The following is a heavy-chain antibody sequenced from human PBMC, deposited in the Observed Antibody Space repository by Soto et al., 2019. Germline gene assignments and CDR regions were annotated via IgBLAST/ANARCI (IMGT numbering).Heavy chain of an antibody. V-gene: IGHV4-59*01. CDR2: IYYSGST. J-gene: IGHJ4*02. CDR3: ARGVSRPLPIFDY. Sequence: SETLSLTCTVSGGSISSYYLSWIRQPPGKGLEWIGYIYYSGSTNYNPSLKSRVTISVDTSKNQFSLKLSSVTAADTAVYYCARGVSRPLPIFDYWGQGTLVTVSS. CDR1: GGSISSYY. D-gene: IGHD3-3*02.